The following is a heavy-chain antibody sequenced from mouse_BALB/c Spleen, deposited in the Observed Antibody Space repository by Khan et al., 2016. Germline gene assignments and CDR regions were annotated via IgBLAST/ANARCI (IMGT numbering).Heavy chain of an antibody. CDR2: TNPTNGRT. Sequence: QVQLQQPGAELVKAGASVKMSCKASVYTFTSYWMHWVKQRLGQGLEWFAETNPTNGRTYYNEKFKSKATLTVDKYSSTAYMLLSGPTFEDSAVYYCARIKKIVATYFDYWGQGTTLTVSS. CDR3: ARIKKIVATYFDY. V-gene: IGHV1S81*02. D-gene: IGHD1-1*01. J-gene: IGHJ2*01. CDR1: VYTFTSYW.